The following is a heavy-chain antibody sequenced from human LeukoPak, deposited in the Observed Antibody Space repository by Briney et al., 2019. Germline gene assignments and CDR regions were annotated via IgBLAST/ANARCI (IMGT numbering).Heavy chain of an antibody. CDR2: INPSGGST. D-gene: IGHD3-3*01. Sequence: YTXTXYYMQXVRQAPGQGLEWMGIINPSGGSTSYAQKFQGRVTMTRDTSTSTVYMELSSLRSEDTAVYYCARGQSTDFWSGYYTPPFDYRGQGTLVTVSS. CDR3: ARGQSTDFWSGYYTPPFDY. V-gene: IGHV1-46*01. J-gene: IGHJ4*02. CDR1: YTXTXYY.